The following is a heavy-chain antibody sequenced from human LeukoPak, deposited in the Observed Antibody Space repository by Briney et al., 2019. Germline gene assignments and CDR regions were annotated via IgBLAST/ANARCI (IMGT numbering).Heavy chain of an antibody. Sequence: PSETLSPTCAVYGGSFSGYYWSWIRQPPGKGLEWIGEINHSGSTNYNPSLKSRVTMSVDTSKNQFSLKLSSVTAADTAVYYCATAFTMVRGHWFDPWGQGTLVTVSS. D-gene: IGHD3-10*01. CDR2: INHSGST. V-gene: IGHV4-34*01. J-gene: IGHJ5*02. CDR1: GGSFSGYY. CDR3: ATAFTMVRGHWFDP.